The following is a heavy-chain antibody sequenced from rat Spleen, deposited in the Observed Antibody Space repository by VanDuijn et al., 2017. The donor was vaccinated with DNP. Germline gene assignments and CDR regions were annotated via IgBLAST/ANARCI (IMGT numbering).Heavy chain of an antibody. CDR3: ATHGGRRWFAY. CDR1: GFTFSDYH. Sequence: EVQLVESGGGLVQPERSLKLSCAASGFTFSDYHMAWVRQAPKKGLEWVASITASDGRTFYPDSVKGRFTISRDDAKNTLYLQMDSLRSEDTATYYCATHGGRRWFAYWGQGTLVTVSS. CDR2: ITASDGRT. D-gene: IGHD1-11*01. V-gene: IGHV5S10*01. J-gene: IGHJ3*01.